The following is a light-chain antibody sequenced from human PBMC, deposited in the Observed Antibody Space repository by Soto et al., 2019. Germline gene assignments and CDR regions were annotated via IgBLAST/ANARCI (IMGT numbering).Light chain of an antibody. CDR2: DAA. CDR1: QSVSGN. Sequence: EIVMPQTPATLSVSPGERATISCRASQSVSGNLAWYQQKPGQAPRLLIYDAATRATGIPARFSGSGSGTEFTITISSRLSEDVAVYYCQQYINWPRMYPFGQGTKLEIK. J-gene: IGKJ2*01. CDR3: QQYINWPRMYP. V-gene: IGKV3-15*01.